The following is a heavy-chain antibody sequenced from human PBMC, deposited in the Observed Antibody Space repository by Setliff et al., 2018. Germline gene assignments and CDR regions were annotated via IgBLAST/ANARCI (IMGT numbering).Heavy chain of an antibody. V-gene: IGHV4-34*01. CDR3: ARGRYYGSGSYSL. J-gene: IGHJ4*02. Sequence: ASETLSLTCDVFGGSFSGYFWAWTRQSPGKGLGWIGGVNDSGSANYKPSLKSRLTISRDTSKNQLSLNLSSVTAADTAVYYCARGRYYGSGSYSLWGQGTLVTVSS. CDR1: GGSFSGYF. D-gene: IGHD3-10*01. CDR2: VNDSGSA.